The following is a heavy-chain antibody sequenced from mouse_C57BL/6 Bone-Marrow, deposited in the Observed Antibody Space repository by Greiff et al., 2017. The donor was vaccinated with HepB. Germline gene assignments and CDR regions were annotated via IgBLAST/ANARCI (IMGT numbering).Heavy chain of an antibody. V-gene: IGHV1-61*01. D-gene: IGHD2-3*01. J-gene: IGHJ2*01. CDR1: GYTFTSYW. CDR3: ARDDGYYGGYYFDY. Sequence: QVQLKQPGAELVRPGSSVKLSCKASGYTFTSYWMDWVKQRPGQGLEWIGNIYPSDSETHYNQKFKDKATLTVDKSSSTAYMQLSSLTSEDSAVYYCARDDGYYGGYYFDYWGQGTTLTVSS. CDR2: IYPSDSET.